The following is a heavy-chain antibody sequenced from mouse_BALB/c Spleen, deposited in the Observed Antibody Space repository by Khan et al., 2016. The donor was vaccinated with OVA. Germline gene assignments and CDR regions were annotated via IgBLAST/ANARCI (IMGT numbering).Heavy chain of an antibody. CDR2: ISTGGHYT. V-gene: IGHV5-9-3*01. CDR3: GRSLVDDYAMDY. CDR1: GSTFSSFA. D-gene: IGHD2-2*01. Sequence: EVELVESGGGVVKPGASLKLSCSASGSTFSSFAMSWVRQTPEKRLEWVATISTGGHYTFYPDSVRGRFTISRDNASNTLYLQLSSLTSEDTAIYYCGRSLVDDYAMDYWGQGTSVTVSS. J-gene: IGHJ4*01.